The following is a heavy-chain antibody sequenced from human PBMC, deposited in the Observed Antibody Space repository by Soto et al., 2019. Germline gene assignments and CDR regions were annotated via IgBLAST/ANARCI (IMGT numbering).Heavy chain of an antibody. V-gene: IGHV3-30*18. Sequence: QVQLVESGGGVVQPGRSLRLSCAASGFTFNDYGMHWVRQAPGKGLEWVAVVSYDGNNEYYADSVKGRFTISRDNSKNMLYLQMNNMRAEDTALYYCAKDSVQAVRLYYYGLDVWGQGTTVTVSS. CDR3: AKDSVQAVRLYYYGLDV. J-gene: IGHJ6*02. CDR1: GFTFNDYG. CDR2: VSYDGNNE. D-gene: IGHD6-19*01.